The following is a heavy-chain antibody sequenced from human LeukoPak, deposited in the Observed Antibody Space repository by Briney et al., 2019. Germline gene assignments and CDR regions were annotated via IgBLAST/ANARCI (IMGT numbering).Heavy chain of an antibody. V-gene: IGHV4-61*09. CDR3: ARAKRQPYYDSSGYYRISSYYFDY. Sequence: SETLSLTCTVSGGSISSGSYYWSWIRQPAGKGLEWIGHIYTSGSTNYNPSLKSRVTISVDTSKNQFSLKLSSVTAADTAVYYCARAKRQPYYDSSGYYRISSYYFDYWGQGTLVTVSS. D-gene: IGHD3-22*01. CDR1: GGSISSGSYY. J-gene: IGHJ4*02. CDR2: IYTSGST.